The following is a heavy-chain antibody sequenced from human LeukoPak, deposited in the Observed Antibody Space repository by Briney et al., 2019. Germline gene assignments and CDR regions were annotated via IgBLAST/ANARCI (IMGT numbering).Heavy chain of an antibody. CDR2: IYSGGST. CDR1: GFTVSSNY. J-gene: IGHJ4*02. V-gene: IGHV3-66*01. CDR3: ARDRIAVAGTHFDY. D-gene: IGHD6-19*01. Sequence: GGSLRLSCAASGFTVSSNYMSWVRQAPGKGLEWVSVIYSGGSTYYADSVKGRFTISRDNSKNTLYLQMNSLRAEDTAVYYCARDRIAVAGTHFDYWGQGTLVTASS.